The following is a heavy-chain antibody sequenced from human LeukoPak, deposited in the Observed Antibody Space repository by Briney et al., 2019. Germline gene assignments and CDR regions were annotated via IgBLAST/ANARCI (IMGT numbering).Heavy chain of an antibody. CDR3: ARGGSSGFDY. CDR2: IIPIFGTA. Sequence: PVKVSCKASGGTFSSYAISWVRQAPGQGLEWMGRIIPIFGTANYAQKFQGRVTITTDESTSTAYMELSSLRSEDTAVYYCARGGSSGFDYWGQGTLVTVSS. CDR1: GGTFSSYA. J-gene: IGHJ4*02. D-gene: IGHD3-22*01. V-gene: IGHV1-69*05.